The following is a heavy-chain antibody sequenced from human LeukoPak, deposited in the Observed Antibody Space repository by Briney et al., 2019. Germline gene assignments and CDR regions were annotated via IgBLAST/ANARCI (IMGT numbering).Heavy chain of an antibody. Sequence: GGSLRLSCAASGFTFSDYTMNWVRQAPGKGLESVSSISSSSTYIYYVDSVRGRFTISRDNAKNSLYLQMNSLRAEDTAVYYCAREKNRRFDYWGQGTLVTVSS. V-gene: IGHV3-21*01. CDR3: AREKNRRFDY. J-gene: IGHJ4*02. D-gene: IGHD2/OR15-2a*01. CDR2: ISSSSTYI. CDR1: GFTFSDYT.